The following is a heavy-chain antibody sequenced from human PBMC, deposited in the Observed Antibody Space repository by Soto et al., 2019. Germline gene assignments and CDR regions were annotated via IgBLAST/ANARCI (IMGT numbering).Heavy chain of an antibody. D-gene: IGHD5-12*01. V-gene: IGHV3-23*01. CDR3: AKDHREWLRSATYFDY. CDR2: ISGSGGST. J-gene: IGHJ4*02. Sequence: PGGSLRLSCAACGFTFSSYAMSWVHQAPGKGLEWVSAISGSGGSTYYADSVKGRFTISRDNSKNTLYLQMNSLRAEDTAVYYCAKDHREWLRSATYFDYWGQGTLVTVSS. CDR1: GFTFSSYA.